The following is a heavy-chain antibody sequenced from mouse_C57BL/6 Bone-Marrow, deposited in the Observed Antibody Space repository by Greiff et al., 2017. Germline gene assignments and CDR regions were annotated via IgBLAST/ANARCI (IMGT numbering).Heavy chain of an antibody. CDR1: GYSITSGYY. CDR2: ISYDGSN. V-gene: IGHV3-6*01. J-gene: IGHJ3*01. D-gene: IGHD3-2*02. Sequence: EVQLQESGPGLVKPSQSLSLTCSVTGYSITSGYYWNWIRQFPGNKLEWMGYISYDGSNNYNPSLKNRISITRDTSKNQFFLKLNSVTTEDTATYYCARVRAWCAYWGQGTLVTVSA. CDR3: ARVRAWCAY.